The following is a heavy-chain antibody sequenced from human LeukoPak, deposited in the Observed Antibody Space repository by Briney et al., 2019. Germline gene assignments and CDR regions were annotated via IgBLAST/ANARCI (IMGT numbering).Heavy chain of an antibody. CDR2: IRSKANSYAT. Sequence: GGSLRLSCAASGFTFSGSAMHWVRQASGKGLEWVGRIRSKANSYATAYAASVKGRFTISRDDSKNTAYLQMNSLRAEDTAVYYCAKDRSRSYFDYWGQGTLVTVSS. CDR1: GFTFSGSA. V-gene: IGHV3-73*01. D-gene: IGHD3-22*01. CDR3: AKDRSRSYFDY. J-gene: IGHJ4*02.